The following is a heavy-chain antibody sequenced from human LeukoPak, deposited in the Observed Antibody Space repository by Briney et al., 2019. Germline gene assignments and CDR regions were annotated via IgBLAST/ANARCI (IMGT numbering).Heavy chain of an antibody. CDR2: INQDGSQK. CDR1: GFTFSIYW. Sequence: GGSLRLSCAASGFTFSIYWMSWVRQAPGKGLEWVANINQDGSQKYYVDSVKGRFTISRDNSKNTLYLQMNSLRAEDTAVYYCARGGGQGPWYYGMDVWGQGTTVTVSS. CDR3: ARGGGQGPWYYGMDV. V-gene: IGHV3-7*04. D-gene: IGHD4-23*01. J-gene: IGHJ6*02.